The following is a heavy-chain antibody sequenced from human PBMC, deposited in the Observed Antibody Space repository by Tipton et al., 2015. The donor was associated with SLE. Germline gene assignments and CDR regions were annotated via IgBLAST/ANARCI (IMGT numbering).Heavy chain of an antibody. CDR2: INHSGST. Sequence: TLSLTCAVYGGSFSGYYWSWIRQPPGKGLEWIGEINHSGSTNYNPSLKSRVTISVDTSKNQFSLKLSSVTAADTAVYYCARDSVNYGSGARGMDVWGQGTTVTVSS. J-gene: IGHJ6*02. CDR3: ARDSVNYGSGARGMDV. D-gene: IGHD3-10*01. CDR1: GGSFSGYY. V-gene: IGHV4-34*01.